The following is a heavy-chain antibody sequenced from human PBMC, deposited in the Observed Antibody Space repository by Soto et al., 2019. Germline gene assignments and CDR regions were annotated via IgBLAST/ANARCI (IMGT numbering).Heavy chain of an antibody. Sequence: EVQLVESGGGLVKPGGSLRLSCAASGFTFSSYSMNWVRQAPGKGLEWVSSISSSNSYIYYADSVKGRFAISRDNAKNSLYLQMNRLRAEDTAVYYCARDRRDGYNFDYWGQGTLVTVSS. V-gene: IGHV3-21*01. D-gene: IGHD5-12*01. CDR1: GFTFSSYS. CDR2: ISSSNSYI. J-gene: IGHJ4*02. CDR3: ARDRRDGYNFDY.